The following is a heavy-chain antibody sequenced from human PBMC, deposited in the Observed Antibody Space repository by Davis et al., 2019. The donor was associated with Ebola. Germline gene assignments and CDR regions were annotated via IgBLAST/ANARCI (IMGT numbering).Heavy chain of an antibody. CDR2: INPSGGLT. D-gene: IGHD2-15*01. J-gene: IGHJ3*02. CDR3: ARVGYYSGGTREAFDI. Sequence: ASVKVSCKASGYTFTSYYIHWVRQAPGQGLEWMGLINPSGGLTSYAQKFQGRVTMTRDTSTSTVYIELSSLKSEDTAVYYCARVGYYSGGTREAFDIWGQGTMVTVSS. V-gene: IGHV1-46*01. CDR1: GYTFTSYY.